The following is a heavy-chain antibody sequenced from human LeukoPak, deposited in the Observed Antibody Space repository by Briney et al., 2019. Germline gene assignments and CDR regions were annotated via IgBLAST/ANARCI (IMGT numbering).Heavy chain of an antibody. CDR1: GYTFTSYD. D-gene: IGHD1-26*01. CDR3: ARVWRGSYRREWYYFDY. J-gene: IGHJ4*02. V-gene: IGHV1-8*01. Sequence: ASVKVSCKASGYTFTSYDINWVRQATGQGLEWMGWMNPNSGNTGYAQKFQGRVTMTRNTSISTAYMELSSLRSEDTAVYYCARVWRGSYRREWYYFDYWGQGTLVTVSS. CDR2: MNPNSGNT.